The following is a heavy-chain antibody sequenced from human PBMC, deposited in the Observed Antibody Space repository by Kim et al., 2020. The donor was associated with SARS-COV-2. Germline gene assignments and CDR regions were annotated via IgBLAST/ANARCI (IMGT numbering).Heavy chain of an antibody. CDR3: ARGPYGSSLNFDS. CDR2: VYYSWST. CDR1: GGSITNLY. J-gene: IGHJ4*02. D-gene: IGHD6-6*01. V-gene: IGHV4-59*11. Sequence: SQTLSLTCSVSGGSITNLYWSWIRQPPGKGPEWIGYVYYSWSTNYSPFLKSRVSISVDTSKNQFSLKLRSVTASDTAVYYCARGPYGSSLNFDSWGRGTLVTVSS.